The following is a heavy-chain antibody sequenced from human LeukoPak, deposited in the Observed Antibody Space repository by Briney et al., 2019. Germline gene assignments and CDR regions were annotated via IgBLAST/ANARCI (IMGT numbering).Heavy chain of an antibody. D-gene: IGHD3-10*01. V-gene: IGHV3-7*01. CDR2: IKQDGSEK. J-gene: IGHJ4*02. CDR3: ARGPYYYGSGSYYY. CDR1: GFTFSSYW. Sequence: PGGSLRLSCAASGFTFSSYWMSWVRLAPGKGLEWVANIKQDGSEKYYVDSVKGRFTISRDNAKNSLYLQMNSLRAEDTAVYYCARGPYYYGSGSYYYWRQGTLVTVSS.